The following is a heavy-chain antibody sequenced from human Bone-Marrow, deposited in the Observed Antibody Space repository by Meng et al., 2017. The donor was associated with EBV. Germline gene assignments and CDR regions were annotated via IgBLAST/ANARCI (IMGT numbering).Heavy chain of an antibody. D-gene: IGHD6-19*01. V-gene: IGHV1-18*01. CDR2: NSPADDNT. Sequence: QLQLVQAEAEVKKPGAAVKASCKASGYPFTGYGISWLRQAPGHGPEWMGWNSPADDNTHTAQKFQGRITMTADTSTTTAYMELTSLTSDDTALYYCARDQGMRGVAVTGIDYWGQGTLVTVSS. CDR3: ARDQGMRGVAVTGIDY. J-gene: IGHJ4*02. CDR1: GYPFTGYG.